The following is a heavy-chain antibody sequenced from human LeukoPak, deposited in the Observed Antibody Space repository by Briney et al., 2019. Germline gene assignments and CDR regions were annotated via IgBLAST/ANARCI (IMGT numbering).Heavy chain of an antibody. Sequence: PGGSLRLSCAASGFTFSSYAMSWVRQAPGKGLEWVSAISGSGGSTYYADSVKGRFTISRDNSKNTLYLQMNSLRAEDTAVYYCAKDLFYGDYPYWYSDLWGRGTLVTVSS. V-gene: IGHV3-23*01. CDR2: ISGSGGST. CDR3: AKDLFYGDYPYWYSDL. CDR1: GFTFSSYA. J-gene: IGHJ2*01. D-gene: IGHD4-17*01.